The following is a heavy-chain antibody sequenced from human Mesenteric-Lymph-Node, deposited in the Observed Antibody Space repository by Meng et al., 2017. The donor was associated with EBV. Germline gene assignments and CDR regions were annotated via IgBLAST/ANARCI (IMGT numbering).Heavy chain of an antibody. CDR2: IYYSGST. D-gene: IGHD2-2*01. V-gene: IGHV4-30-4*01. J-gene: IGHJ5*02. Sequence: QVPLRGAGPGLVKPPPTLSLTCLVSASSISNSDYYWSWIRQPPGKGLEWIGYIYYSGSTYYNPSLESRVTISVDKSTNQFSLRVSSVTAADTAVYYCARNVQSCSGSNCYHWFDPWGQGTLVTVSS. CDR1: ASSISNSDYY. CDR3: ARNVQSCSGSNCYHWFDP.